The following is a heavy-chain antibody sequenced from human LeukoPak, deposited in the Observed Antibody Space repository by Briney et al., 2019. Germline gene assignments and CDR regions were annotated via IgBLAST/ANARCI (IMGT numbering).Heavy chain of an antibody. D-gene: IGHD2-2*01. CDR2: ISAGSRTT. CDR1: GYIFNNFG. V-gene: IGHV1-18*04. J-gene: IGHJ4*02. Sequence: ASVKVSCRASGYIFNNFGFSWLRQAPGQGLEWMGWISAGSRTTNHTQPFQGRLTMTTDSSTETTFMELRNLRSDDTAVYYCAKGSLGYCSSTSCYLTDYWGQGTLVTVSS. CDR3: AKGSLGYCSSTSCYLTDY.